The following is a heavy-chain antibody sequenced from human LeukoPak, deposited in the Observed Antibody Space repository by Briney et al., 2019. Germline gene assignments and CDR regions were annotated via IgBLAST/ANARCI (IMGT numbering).Heavy chain of an antibody. CDR3: AAEPRETFFLLWDF. CDR1: GFTFSSYA. Sequence: GGSLRLSCAASGFTFSSYAMSWVRQAPGKGLEWVSASSGSGCRTYSAGSVKSRFIISRDNSKNTHFLQMNSLRAEDTAVYYGAAEPRETFFLLWDFWGQGTLVTVSS. J-gene: IGHJ4*02. D-gene: IGHD1-14*01. CDR2: SSGSGCRT. V-gene: IGHV3-23*01.